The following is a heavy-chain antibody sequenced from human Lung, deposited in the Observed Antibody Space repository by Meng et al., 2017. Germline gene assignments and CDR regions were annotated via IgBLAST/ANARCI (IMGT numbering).Heavy chain of an antibody. CDR3: ARDGLRNLYWHFDL. V-gene: IGHV3-21*01. D-gene: IGHD1-14*01. CDR1: EFTFSSYS. CDR2: ISSSSSYI. J-gene: IGHJ2*01. Sequence: EVQLVESGGGLVKPGGSLRLSCAASEFTFSSYSINWVRQAPGKGLEWVSSISSSSSYIYYADSVKGRFTVSRDNAKNSLYLQMNSLRAEDTAVYFCARDGLRNLYWHFDLWGRGTLVTVSS.